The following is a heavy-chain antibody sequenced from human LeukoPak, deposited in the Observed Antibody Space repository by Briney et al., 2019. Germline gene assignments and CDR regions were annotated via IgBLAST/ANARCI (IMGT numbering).Heavy chain of an antibody. CDR3: ARHWSRYFDY. V-gene: IGHV4-59*08. J-gene: IGHJ4*02. CDR1: GGSISSYY. CDR2: IYYSGGT. D-gene: IGHD2-8*02. Sequence: ASETLSLTCTVSGGSISSYYWSWVRQPPGKGLEWIGYIYYSGGTSYNPSLKSRVTLSVDTSKNQFSLKLSSVTAADTAVYYCARHWSRYFDYWGQGSLVTVSS.